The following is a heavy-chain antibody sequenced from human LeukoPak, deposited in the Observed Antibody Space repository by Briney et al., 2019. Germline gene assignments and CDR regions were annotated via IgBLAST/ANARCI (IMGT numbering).Heavy chain of an antibody. CDR2: MNPNSGNT. V-gene: IGHV1-8*01. J-gene: IGHJ4*02. CDR3: ARLNKAMVAGLDY. D-gene: IGHD5-18*01. Sequence: ASVKVSCKASGYTFTTYDINWVRQATGQGLEWMGWMNPNSGNTGYAQKFQGRVTMTRNTSISTAFMELSGLRSEDTAVYFCARLNKAMVAGLDYWGKGSLVTVSS. CDR1: GYTFTTYD.